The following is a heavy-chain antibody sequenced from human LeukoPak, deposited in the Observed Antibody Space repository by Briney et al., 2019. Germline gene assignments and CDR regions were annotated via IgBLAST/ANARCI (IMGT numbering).Heavy chain of an antibody. CDR1: GFTFATTW. V-gene: IGHV3-74*01. J-gene: IGHJ4*02. D-gene: IGHD3-10*01. CDR3: VIGGTYGSGS. CDR2: INNDGSST. Sequence: GGSLRLSCAASGFTFATTWVHWVRQAPGKGLVWVSLINNDGSSTNYADSVKGRFTISRDNAKNTLYLQMKSLRAEDTAVYYCVIGGTYGSGSWGQGTLVTVSS.